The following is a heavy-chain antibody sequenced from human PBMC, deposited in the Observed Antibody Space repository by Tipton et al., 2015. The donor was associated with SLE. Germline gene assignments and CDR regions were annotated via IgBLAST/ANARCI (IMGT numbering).Heavy chain of an antibody. CDR2: IHHIGGT. D-gene: IGHD2-15*01. J-gene: IGHJ3*01. Sequence: TLSLTCAVSGYSVGTAYYWSWVRHPPGKGLEWIGEIHHIGGTKYSPSRKSRVTISIDTSKNQFSLKLISVTAADTAVYYCARHFGWSFDVWGQGTMVTVSS. CDR3: ARHFGWSFDV. CDR1: GYSVGTAYY. V-gene: IGHV4-38-2*01.